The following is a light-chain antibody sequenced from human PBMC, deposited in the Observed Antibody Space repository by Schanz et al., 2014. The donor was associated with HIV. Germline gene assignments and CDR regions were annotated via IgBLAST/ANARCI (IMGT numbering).Light chain of an antibody. CDR3: QSYDSSLSAL. Sequence: QSVLTQPPSVSGAPGQRVTISCTGSSSKTGAGYDVHWYQQLPGTAPKLLIYGNSNRPSGVPDRFSGSKSGTSASLAITGLQAEDEADYYCQSYDSSLSALFGGGTKLTVL. CDR1: SSKTGAGYD. J-gene: IGLJ3*02. V-gene: IGLV1-40*01. CDR2: GNS.